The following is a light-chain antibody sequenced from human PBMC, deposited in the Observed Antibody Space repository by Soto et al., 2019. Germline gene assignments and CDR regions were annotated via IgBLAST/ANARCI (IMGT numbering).Light chain of an antibody. CDR2: VAS. CDR1: QSFDSRF. CDR3: QQYCDSPPWT. V-gene: IGKV3-20*01. J-gene: IGKJ2*02. Sequence: EIVLTQSPGTLSLSPGERATLSCRASQSFDSRFLTWYQQKPGQAPRLLIYVASARAIGIPDRFSGGGSGTDFTLTISRLEPEDSAVYYCQQYCDSPPWTFGQGTKLEIK.